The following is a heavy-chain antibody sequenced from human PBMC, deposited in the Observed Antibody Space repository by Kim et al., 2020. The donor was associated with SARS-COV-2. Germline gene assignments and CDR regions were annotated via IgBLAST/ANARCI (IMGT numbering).Heavy chain of an antibody. CDR3: ASYIKGDSSGYYYLFDY. J-gene: IGHJ4*02. CDR1: GGSISSGDYY. V-gene: IGHV4-30-4*01. CDR2: IYYSGST. Sequence: SETLSLTCTVSGGSISSGDYYWSWIRQPPGKGLEWIGYIYYSGSTYYNPSLKSRVTISVDTSKNQFSLKLSSVTAADTAVYYCASYIKGDSSGYYYLFDYWGQGTLVTVSS. D-gene: IGHD3-22*01.